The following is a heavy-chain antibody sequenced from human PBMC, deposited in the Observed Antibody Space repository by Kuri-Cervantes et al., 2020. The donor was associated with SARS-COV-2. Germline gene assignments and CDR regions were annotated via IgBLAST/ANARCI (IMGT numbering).Heavy chain of an antibody. V-gene: IGHV3-21*01. CDR3: ARDPKWELNYYFDY. D-gene: IGHD1-26*01. J-gene: IGHJ4*02. CDR2: ISSRSTYI. Sequence: GESLKISCAASGSTLSSYNMNWVRQAPGKGLEWVSSISSRSTYIYYADSVRGRFTISRDNAKNTLYLQMNSLRAEDTAVYYCARDPKWELNYYFDYWGQGTLVTVSS. CDR1: GSTLSSYN.